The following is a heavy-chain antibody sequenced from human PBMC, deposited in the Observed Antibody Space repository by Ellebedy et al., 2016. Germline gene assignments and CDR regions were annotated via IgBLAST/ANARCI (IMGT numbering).Heavy chain of an antibody. CDR2: ISTTGRGT. J-gene: IGHJ3*01. V-gene: IGHV3-64D*06. CDR3: CRGSFDV. CDR1: GFTFSTYA. Sequence: GGSLRLSCSASGFTFSTYAMHWVRQAPGKGLEYVSVISTTGRGTSYADSVKGRFTISRDNSKNTVYLQMTSLRADDTALYYCCRGSFDVWGQGTMVTVSS.